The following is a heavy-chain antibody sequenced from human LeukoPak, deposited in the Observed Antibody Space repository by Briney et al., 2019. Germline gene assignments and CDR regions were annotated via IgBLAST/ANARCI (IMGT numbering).Heavy chain of an antibody. CDR3: ARDRGRALSSGYCIDY. CDR1: GFTFSSYS. V-gene: IGHV3-21*01. J-gene: IGHJ4*02. D-gene: IGHD3-22*01. Sequence: GGSLRLSCAAYGFTFSSYSMNWVRQAPGKGLEWVSSISSSSSYIYYADSVKGRFTISRDNAKNSLYLQMNSLRAEDTAVYYCARDRGRALSSGYCIDYWGQGTLVTVSS. CDR2: ISSSSSYI.